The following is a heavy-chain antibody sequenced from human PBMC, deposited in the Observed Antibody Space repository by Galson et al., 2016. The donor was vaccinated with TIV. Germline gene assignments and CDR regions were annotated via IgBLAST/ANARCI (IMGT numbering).Heavy chain of an antibody. D-gene: IGHD2-21*02. J-gene: IGHJ4*02. V-gene: IGHV1-69*10. CDR1: GGTLSNDP. CDR3: ARLTPCGGDCYYFDR. CDR2: IIPMAGIS. Sequence: SVKASCKASGGTLSNDPITWVRQAPGQGLEWMGGIIPMAGISDNSQKFQGRVSITADVSTNTVYMELSSLRSEDTAVFYCARLTPCGGDCYYFDRWGQGTLVTVSS.